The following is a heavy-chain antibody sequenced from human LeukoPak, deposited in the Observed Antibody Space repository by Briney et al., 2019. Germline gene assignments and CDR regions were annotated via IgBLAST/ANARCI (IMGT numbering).Heavy chain of an antibody. CDR2: ISYDGSNK. CDR3: AKDRRIAAAGMTTCPLDY. CDR1: GFTFSSYG. J-gene: IGHJ4*02. Sequence: GGSLRLSCAASGFTFSSYGMHWVRQAPGKGLEWVAVISYDGSNKYYADSVKGRFTISRDNSKNTLYLQMNSLRAEDTAVYYCAKDRRIAAAGMTTCPLDYWGQGTLVTVSS. V-gene: IGHV3-30*18. D-gene: IGHD6-13*01.